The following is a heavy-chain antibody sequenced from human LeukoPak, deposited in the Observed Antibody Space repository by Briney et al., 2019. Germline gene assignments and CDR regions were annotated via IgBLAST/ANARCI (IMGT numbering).Heavy chain of an antibody. CDR2: ISYDGSTE. Sequence: PGRSLRLSCAASGFIFSSYAMHWVRQAPGKGLEWVAVISYDGSTEYYADSVKGRFTISRDNAKNSLYLQMNSLRAEDTAVYYCARDSGYYGLALDYWGQGTLVTVSS. J-gene: IGHJ4*02. V-gene: IGHV3-30*04. CDR1: GFIFSSYA. CDR3: ARDSGYYGLALDY. D-gene: IGHD3-22*01.